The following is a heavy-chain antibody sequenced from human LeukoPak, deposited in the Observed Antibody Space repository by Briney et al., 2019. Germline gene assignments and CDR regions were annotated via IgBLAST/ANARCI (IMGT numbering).Heavy chain of an antibody. J-gene: IGHJ4*02. CDR2: INPSGGST. V-gene: IGHV1-46*01. CDR1: GYTFTSYY. D-gene: IGHD3-10*01. Sequence: ASVKVSCKASGYTFTSYYMHWVRQAPGQGLEWMGIINPSGGSTSYAQKFQGRVTMTRDTSTSTVYMELSSLRSEDTAVYYCARVVGSYYGSGSYPYYFDCWGQGTLVTVSS. CDR3: ARVVGSYYGSGSYPYYFDC.